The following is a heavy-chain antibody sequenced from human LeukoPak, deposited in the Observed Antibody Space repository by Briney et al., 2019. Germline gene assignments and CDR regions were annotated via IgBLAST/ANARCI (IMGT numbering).Heavy chain of an antibody. CDR1: GFTFSSYW. D-gene: IGHD3-9*01. Sequence: GGSLRLSCAASGFTFSSYWMHWVRQAPGERLVWVSRINSDGSSTSYADSVKGRFTISRDNAKNTLYLQMNSLRAEDTAVYYCARDYDILTGYSPSDAFDIWGQGTMVTVSS. CDR2: INSDGSST. CDR3: ARDYDILTGYSPSDAFDI. V-gene: IGHV3-74*01. J-gene: IGHJ3*02.